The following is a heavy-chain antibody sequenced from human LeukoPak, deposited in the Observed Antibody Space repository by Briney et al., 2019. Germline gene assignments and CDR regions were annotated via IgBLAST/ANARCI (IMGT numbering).Heavy chain of an antibody. CDR3: ARDEEAAATNRAYNWFDP. CDR1: GYTFTGYY. CDR2: INPNSGGT. J-gene: IGHJ5*02. Sequence: ASVKVSCKASGYTFTGYYMHWVRQAPGQGLEWMGRINPNSGGTNYAQKFQGRVTMTRDTSISTAYMELSSLRSEDTAVYYCARDEEAAATNRAYNWFDPWGQGTLVTVSS. V-gene: IGHV1-2*06. D-gene: IGHD1-14*01.